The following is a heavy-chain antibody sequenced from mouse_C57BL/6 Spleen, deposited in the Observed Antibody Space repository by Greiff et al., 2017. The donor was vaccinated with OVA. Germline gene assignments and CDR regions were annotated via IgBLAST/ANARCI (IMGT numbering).Heavy chain of an antibody. CDR3: ARGNYSNYPAWFAY. CDR2: IYPRSGNT. V-gene: IGHV1-81*01. J-gene: IGHJ3*01. CDR1: GYTFTSYG. Sequence: QVQLQQSGAELARPGASVKLSCKASGYTFTSYGVSWVKQRTGQGLEWIGEIYPRSGNTYYNEKFKGKATLTADKSSSTAYMELRSLTSEDSAVYFCARGNYSNYPAWFAYWGQGTLVTVSA. D-gene: IGHD2-5*01.